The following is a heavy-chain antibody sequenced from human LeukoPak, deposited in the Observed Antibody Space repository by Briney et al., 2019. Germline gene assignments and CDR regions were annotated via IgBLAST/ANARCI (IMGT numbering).Heavy chain of an antibody. Sequence: GGSLRLSCVASGFTFDDYAMHWVRQVSGKSPEWVAFIDWDPSTTFYAGSVKGRFTISRDNSRNSLYLQLNSLRFADSALYYCVKDLSPADHVGFNSWGQGTLVTVSS. CDR3: VKDLSPADHVGFNS. V-gene: IGHV3-43D*04. CDR1: GFTFDDYA. CDR2: IDWDPSTT. D-gene: IGHD1-14*01. J-gene: IGHJ4*02.